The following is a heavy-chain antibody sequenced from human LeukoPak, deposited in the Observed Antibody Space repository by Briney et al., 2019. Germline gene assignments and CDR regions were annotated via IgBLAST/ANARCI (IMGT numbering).Heavy chain of an antibody. V-gene: IGHV1-18*01. CDR3: ARDPGYCSSTSCLTFDY. CDR1: GYTFTSYG. J-gene: IGHJ4*02. D-gene: IGHD2-2*01. CDR2: ISAYNGNT. Sequence: ASVKVSCKASGYTFTSYGISWVRQAPGQGLEWMGWISAYNGNTNYAQKLQGRVTMTKDTSTSTAYMELRSLRSDDTAVYYCARDPGYCSSTSCLTFDYWGQGTLVTVSS.